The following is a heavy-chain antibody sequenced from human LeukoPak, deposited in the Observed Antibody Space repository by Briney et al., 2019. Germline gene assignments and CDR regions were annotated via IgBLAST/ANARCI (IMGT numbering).Heavy chain of an antibody. Sequence: SETLSLTCTVSGGFVSSGSYYWSWIRQPPGKGLEWIGYIYYSGSTNYNPSLKSRVTISVDTSKNQFSLKLSSVTAADTAVYYCARDPSGYFDYWGQGTLVTVSS. J-gene: IGHJ4*02. V-gene: IGHV4-61*01. D-gene: IGHD3-3*01. CDR3: ARDPSGYFDY. CDR2: IYYSGST. CDR1: GGFVSSGSYY.